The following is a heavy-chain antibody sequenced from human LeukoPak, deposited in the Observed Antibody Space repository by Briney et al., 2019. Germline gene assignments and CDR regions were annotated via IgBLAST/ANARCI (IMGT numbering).Heavy chain of an antibody. CDR3: ARSRLYCSGGSCYLSNWFDP. Sequence: PSETLSLTCAVYGGSFSGYYWSWIRQPPAKGLEWIGEINHSGSTNYNPSLKSRVTISVDTSKNQFSLKLSSVTAADTAVYYCARSRLYCSGGSCYLSNWFDPWGQGTLVTVSS. J-gene: IGHJ5*02. CDR2: INHSGST. CDR1: GGSFSGYY. D-gene: IGHD2-15*01. V-gene: IGHV4-34*01.